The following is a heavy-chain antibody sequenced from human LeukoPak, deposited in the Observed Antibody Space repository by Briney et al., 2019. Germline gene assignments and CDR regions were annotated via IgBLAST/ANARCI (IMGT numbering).Heavy chain of an antibody. V-gene: IGHV4-39*01. CDR2: IYYSGST. Sequence: PSETLSLTCTVSGGSISSSSYYWGWIRQPPGKGLEWIGSIYYSGSTYYNPSLKSRVTISVDTSKNQFSLKLSSVTAADTAVYYCARQRNYYDSSGYYTTFDYWGQGTLVTVSS. D-gene: IGHD3-22*01. J-gene: IGHJ4*02. CDR1: GGSISSSSYY. CDR3: ARQRNYYDSSGYYTTFDY.